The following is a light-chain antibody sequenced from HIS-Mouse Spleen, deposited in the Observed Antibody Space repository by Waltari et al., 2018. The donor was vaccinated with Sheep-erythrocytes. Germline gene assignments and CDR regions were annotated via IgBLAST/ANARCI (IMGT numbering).Light chain of an antibody. CDR3: QVWDSSSDHPVV. V-gene: IGLV3-21*03. J-gene: IGLJ2*01. CDR2: DDS. CDR1: NIGSKS. Sequence: SYVLTQPPSVSVAPGKTARITCGGNNIGSKSVHWYQQKPGQAPVLVVYDDSDRHSGIPERFSGSNSGNTATLTIIRVEAGDEADYYCQVWDSSSDHPVVFGGGTKLTVL.